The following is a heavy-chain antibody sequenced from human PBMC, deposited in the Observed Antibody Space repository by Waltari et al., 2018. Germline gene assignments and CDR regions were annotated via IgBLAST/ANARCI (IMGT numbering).Heavy chain of an antibody. CDR3: ARGSWNYDY. CDR2: IYHSGST. V-gene: IGHV4-38-2*01. CDR1: GHSISSGYY. J-gene: IGHJ4*02. Sequence: QVPLQESGPALVKSSETLSLPCAVSGHSISSGYYWGWIRQPPGKGLEWSGSIYHSGSTYYNPSLKSRVTISVDTSKNQFTLKLSSVTAADTAVYYCARGSWNYDYWGQGTLVTVSS. D-gene: IGHD1-7*01.